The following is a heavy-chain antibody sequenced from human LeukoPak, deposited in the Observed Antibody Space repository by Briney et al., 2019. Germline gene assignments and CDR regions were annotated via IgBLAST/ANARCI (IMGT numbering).Heavy chain of an antibody. CDR3: ARGLPLTYSSGWYRGGGNWFDP. V-gene: IGHV4-30-2*01. J-gene: IGHJ5*02. D-gene: IGHD6-19*01. CDR2: IYHSGST. Sequence: SQTLSLTCAVSGGSISSGGYSWSWIRQPPGKGLEWIGYIYHSGSTNYNPSLKSRVTISVDTSKNQFSLELSSVTAADTAVYYCARGLPLTYSSGWYRGGGNWFDPWGQGTLVTVSS. CDR1: GGSISSGGYS.